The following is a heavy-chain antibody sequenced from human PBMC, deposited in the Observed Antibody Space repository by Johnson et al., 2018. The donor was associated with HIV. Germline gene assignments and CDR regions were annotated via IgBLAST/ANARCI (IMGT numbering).Heavy chain of an antibody. D-gene: IGHD6-19*01. CDR2: ISGSGGST. CDR1: GFSFSNYA. J-gene: IGHJ3*02. CDR3: AKAYIAVAGDDAFDI. Sequence: VQLVESGGGLAQPGGSLRLSCSDSGFSFSNYAMSWVRQAPGKGLDWVSAISGSGGSTYYADSVRGRFTTSRDNYKNTLYLQMNSLRAEDTAVYYCAKAYIAVAGDDAFDIWGQGTMVTVSS. V-gene: IGHV3-23*04.